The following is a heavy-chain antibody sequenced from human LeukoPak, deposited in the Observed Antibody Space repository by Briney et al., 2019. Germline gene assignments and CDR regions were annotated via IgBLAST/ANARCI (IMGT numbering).Heavy chain of an antibody. CDR2: ISGSGGST. J-gene: IGHJ4*02. CDR3: AKDQRDSSSHDY. Sequence: GGSLRLSCAASGFTFSSYAMSWVRQTPGKGLEWVSAISGSGGSTYYADSVKGRFTISRDNSKNTLYLQMNSLRAEDTAVYYCAKDQRDSSSHDYWGQGTLVTVSS. V-gene: IGHV3-23*01. D-gene: IGHD6-13*01. CDR1: GFTFSSYA.